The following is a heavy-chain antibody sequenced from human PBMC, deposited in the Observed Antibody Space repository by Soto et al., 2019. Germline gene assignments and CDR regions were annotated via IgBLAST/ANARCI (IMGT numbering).Heavy chain of an antibody. CDR1: GGTFSSYA. CDR2: IIPIFGTA. D-gene: IGHD3-10*01. Sequence: SVKVSCKASGGTFSSYAISWVRQAPGQGLEWMGGIIPIFGTADYAQKFQGRVTITADESTSTAYMELSSLRSEDTAVYYCERDLTSGPRDLWGQGTMVTVSS. J-gene: IGHJ3*01. CDR3: ERDLTSGPRDL. V-gene: IGHV1-69*13.